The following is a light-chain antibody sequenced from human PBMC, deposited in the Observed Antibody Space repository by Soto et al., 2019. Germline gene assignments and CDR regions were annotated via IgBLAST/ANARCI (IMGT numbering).Light chain of an antibody. J-gene: IGKJ1*01. CDR3: QQRSSWPRT. CDR2: DAS. Sequence: EIVLTQSPATLSLSPGERATLSCRASQSISSYLAWYQQRPGQAPRLLIYDASSRATGIPARFSASGSGTDFTLTISSLEPEDFAVYYCQQRSSWPRTFGQGTKVEIK. V-gene: IGKV3-11*01. CDR1: QSISSY.